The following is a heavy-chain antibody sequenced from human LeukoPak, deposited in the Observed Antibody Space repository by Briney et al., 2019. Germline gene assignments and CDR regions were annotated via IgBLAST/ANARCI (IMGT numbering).Heavy chain of an antibody. V-gene: IGHV1-69*06. Sequence: SVKVSCKASGGTFSSYAISWVRQAPGQGLEWMGGIIPIFGTANYAQKFQGRVTITADKSTSTAYMELYSLRSDDTAVYYCARDPPGVRYGRPIFDFWGQGTLVTVSS. CDR1: GGTFSSYA. J-gene: IGHJ4*02. D-gene: IGHD2-8*01. CDR2: IIPIFGTA. CDR3: ARDPPGVRYGRPIFDF.